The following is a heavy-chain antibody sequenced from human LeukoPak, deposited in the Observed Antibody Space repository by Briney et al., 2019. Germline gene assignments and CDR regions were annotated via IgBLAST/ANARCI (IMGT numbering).Heavy chain of an antibody. CDR1: GFTFSSYS. CDR3: AKLGGQEVYNYYVGV. J-gene: IGHJ6*03. D-gene: IGHD3-16*01. Sequence: SGGSLRLSCAASGFTFSSYSMNWVRQAPGKGLEWVSSISSSSSYIYYADSAKGRFTISRDNAKNSLYLQMNSLRAEDTAVYYCAKLGGQEVYNYYVGVWGKGTTVAVSS. V-gene: IGHV3-21*01. CDR2: ISSSSSYI.